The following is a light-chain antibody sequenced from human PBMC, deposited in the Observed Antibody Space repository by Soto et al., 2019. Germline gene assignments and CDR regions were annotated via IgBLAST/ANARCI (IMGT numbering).Light chain of an antibody. CDR3: QQYGSSPPKT. Sequence: EIVLTQSPGTLSLSPGERATVCCRAIQSVSSSYLAWYQQKPGQAPRLLIYGASSRATGIPDRFSGSGSGTDFTLTISRLEPEDFAVYYCQQYGSSPPKTFGQGTKVDIK. J-gene: IGKJ1*01. CDR1: QSVSSSY. CDR2: GAS. V-gene: IGKV3-20*01.